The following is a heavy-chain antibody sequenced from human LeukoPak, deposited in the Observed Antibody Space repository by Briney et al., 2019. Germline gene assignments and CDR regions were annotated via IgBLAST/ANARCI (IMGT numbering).Heavy chain of an antibody. CDR1: GFTFSSYS. D-gene: IGHD3-3*01. V-gene: IGHV3-48*04. J-gene: IGHJ3*02. CDR3: ASSVLRFLEWSNDAFDI. CDR2: ISSSGSTK. Sequence: GGSLRLSCAASGFTFSSYSMNWVRQAPGKGLEWVSYISSSGSTKYYADSVKGRFTISRDNAKNSLYLQMNSLRAEDTAVYYCASSVLRFLEWSNDAFDIWGQGTMVTVSS.